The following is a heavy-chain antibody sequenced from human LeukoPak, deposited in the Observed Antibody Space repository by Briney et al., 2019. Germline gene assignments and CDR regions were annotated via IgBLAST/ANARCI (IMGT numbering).Heavy chain of an antibody. J-gene: IGHJ4*02. CDR3: ARGRYSRDGYNFDY. CDR2: MNPNSGNT. D-gene: IGHD5-24*01. CDR1: GYTFTSYD. Sequence: ASVKVSCKASGYTFTSYDINWVRQAPGQGLEWMGWMNPNSGNTVYAQKFQGRVTMTRNTSISTAYMELSSLRSEDTAVYYCARGRYSRDGYNFDYWGQGTLVTVSS. V-gene: IGHV1-8*01.